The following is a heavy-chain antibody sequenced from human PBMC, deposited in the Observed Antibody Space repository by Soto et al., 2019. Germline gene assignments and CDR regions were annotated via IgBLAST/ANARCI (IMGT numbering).Heavy chain of an antibody. V-gene: IGHV4-39*07. CDR1: GGSISSSSYS. D-gene: IGHD6-19*01. CDR3: ARTRGVAVAGREHFDY. CDR2: INYSGST. Sequence: PSETLSLTCTVSGGSISSSSYSWGWIRQPPGKGLEWIGSINYSGSTYYTPSLKSRVTISVDTSKNPFSLKLSSVTAADTAVYYCARTRGVAVAGREHFDYWGQGTLVTVSS. J-gene: IGHJ4*02.